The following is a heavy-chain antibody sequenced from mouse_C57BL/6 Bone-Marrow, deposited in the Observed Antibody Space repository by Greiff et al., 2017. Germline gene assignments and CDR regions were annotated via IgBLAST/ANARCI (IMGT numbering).Heavy chain of an antibody. CDR2: IWSGGST. Sequence: VKLKQSGPGLVQPSQSLSITCTVSGFSLTSYGVHWVRQSPGKGLEWLGVIWSGGSTDYNAAFISRLSISKDNSKSQVFFKMNSLQADDAAIYYCARNYYGSSYVYAMDYWGQGTSVTVSS. D-gene: IGHD1-1*01. CDR3: ARNYYGSSYVYAMDY. V-gene: IGHV2-2*01. J-gene: IGHJ4*01. CDR1: GFSLTSYG.